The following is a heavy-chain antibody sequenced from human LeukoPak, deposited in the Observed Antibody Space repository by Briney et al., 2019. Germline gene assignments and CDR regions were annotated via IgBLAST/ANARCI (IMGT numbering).Heavy chain of an antibody. D-gene: IGHD2-2*01. Sequence: ASVKVSCKASGYTFTGYYMHWVRQAPGQGLEWMGWINPNSGGTNYAQKFQGRVTMTRDTSISTAYMELSRLRSDDTAVYYCARARVPAGHPNDAFDIWGQGTMVTVSS. CDR2: INPNSGGT. CDR3: ARARVPAGHPNDAFDI. V-gene: IGHV1-2*02. CDR1: GYTFTGYY. J-gene: IGHJ3*02.